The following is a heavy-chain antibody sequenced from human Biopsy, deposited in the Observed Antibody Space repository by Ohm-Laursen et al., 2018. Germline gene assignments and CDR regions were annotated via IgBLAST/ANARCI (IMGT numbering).Heavy chain of an antibody. Sequence: SVKVSCKASGYTFTDYYIHWVRQSPGQGLEWMGGNIPILGTGNYAQKFQDRVTVAADTSTSTATMELRSLRSDDTAVYYCATKLTGYFHHWGQGTLVIVSS. D-gene: IGHD3-9*01. CDR1: GYTFTDYY. CDR3: ATKLTGYFHH. CDR2: NIPILGTG. V-gene: IGHV1-69*06. J-gene: IGHJ1*01.